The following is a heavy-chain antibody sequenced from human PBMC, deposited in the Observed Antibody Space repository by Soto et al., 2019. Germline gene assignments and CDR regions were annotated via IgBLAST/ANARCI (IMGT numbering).Heavy chain of an antibody. CDR2: ISYDGSNK. CDR1: GFTFSSYG. J-gene: IGHJ4*02. D-gene: IGHD3-10*01. V-gene: IGHV3-30*03. CDR3: APWFGAFYY. Sequence: QVQLVESGGGVVQPGRSLRLSCAASGFTFSSYGMHWVRQAPGKGLEWVAVISYDGSNKYYADSVKGRFTISRDNSKNPLYLLMNSLRAEDTAVYYCAPWFGAFYYWGQGTLVTVSS.